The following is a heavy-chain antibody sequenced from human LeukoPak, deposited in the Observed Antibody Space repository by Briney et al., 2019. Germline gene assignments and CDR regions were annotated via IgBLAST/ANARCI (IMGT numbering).Heavy chain of an antibody. D-gene: IGHD6-13*01. CDR1: GGSISNYY. Sequence: SETLSLTCTVSGGSISNYYWSWIRQPPGKGLEWIGYIYYSGNTNYNPSLKSRVTISVDTSKNQFSLKLSSVTAADTAVYYCARRYSSSWWSFDYWGQGTLVTVSS. V-gene: IGHV4-59*01. CDR2: IYYSGNT. J-gene: IGHJ4*02. CDR3: ARRYSSSWWSFDY.